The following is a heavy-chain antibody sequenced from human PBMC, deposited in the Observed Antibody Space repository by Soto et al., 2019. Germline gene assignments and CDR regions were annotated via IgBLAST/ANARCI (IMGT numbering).Heavy chain of an antibody. CDR2: IIPIFGTA. CDR3: AKTKVYDYVWGSYRGYFDY. V-gene: IGHV1-69*01. D-gene: IGHD3-16*02. CDR1: GGTFSSYA. J-gene: IGHJ4*02. Sequence: QVQLVQSGAEVKKPGSSVKVSCKASGGTFSSYAISWVRQAPGRGLEWMGGIIPIFGTANYAQKFQGRVTITADESTSTACMELSSLRSEETAVYYCAKTKVYDYVWGSYRGYFDYWGQGTLVTVSS.